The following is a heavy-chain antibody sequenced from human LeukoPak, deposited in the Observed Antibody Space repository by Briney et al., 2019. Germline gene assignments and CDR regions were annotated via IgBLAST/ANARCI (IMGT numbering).Heavy chain of an antibody. CDR3: ARGPTTVTTGGYYFDY. CDR1: GYTFTSYD. V-gene: IGHV1-8*03. D-gene: IGHD4-11*01. Sequence: GASVKVSCKASGYTFTSYDINWVRQATGQGLEWMGWMNPNSGNTGYAQKFQGRVTITRNTSMSTAYMELSSLRSEDTAVYYCARGPTTVTTGGYYFDYWGQGTLVTVSS. J-gene: IGHJ4*02. CDR2: MNPNSGNT.